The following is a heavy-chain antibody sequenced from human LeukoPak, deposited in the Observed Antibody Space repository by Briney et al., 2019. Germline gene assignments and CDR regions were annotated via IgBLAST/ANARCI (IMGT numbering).Heavy chain of an antibody. CDR2: IRSNAYGGTI. CDR1: GFTFGDYA. J-gene: IGHJ4*02. CDR3: TTDLRDFDY. V-gene: IGHV3-49*04. Sequence: GGSLRLSCTASGFTFGDYALNWVRQAPGKGLEWVGFIRSNAYGGTIEYAASVKGRFTISRDDSKNTLYLQMNSLKTEDTAVYYCTTDLRDFDYWGQGTLVTVSS.